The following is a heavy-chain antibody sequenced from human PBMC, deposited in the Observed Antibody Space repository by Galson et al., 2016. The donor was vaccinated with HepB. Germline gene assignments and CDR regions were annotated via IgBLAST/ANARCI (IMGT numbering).Heavy chain of an antibody. CDR3: ARDLGVRGYGREPRDAYDL. Sequence: SLRLSCAASGFTFSLYGMQWVRRAPGKGLEWVAVVWFDGYTKFYADSVRGRFTVSRDSSRDTVDLQMNNLRAEDTAMYFCARDLGVRGYGREPRDAYDLWGQGTMVSVSS. D-gene: IGHD3-10*01. J-gene: IGHJ3*01. CDR1: GFTFSLYG. CDR2: VWFDGYTK. V-gene: IGHV3-33*01.